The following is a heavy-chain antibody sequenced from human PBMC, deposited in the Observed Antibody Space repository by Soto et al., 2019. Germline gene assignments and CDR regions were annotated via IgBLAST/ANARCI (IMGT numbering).Heavy chain of an antibody. Sequence: SVKVSCKASGFTFTSSAAQWVRQARGQRLEWIGWIVVGSGNTNYAQKFQERVTITRDMSTSTAYMELSSLRSEDTAVYYCAAGVGAVAGTGAFDIWGQGTMVTVSS. CDR2: IVVGSGNT. V-gene: IGHV1-58*01. CDR1: GFTFTSSA. D-gene: IGHD6-19*01. J-gene: IGHJ3*02. CDR3: AAGVGAVAGTGAFDI.